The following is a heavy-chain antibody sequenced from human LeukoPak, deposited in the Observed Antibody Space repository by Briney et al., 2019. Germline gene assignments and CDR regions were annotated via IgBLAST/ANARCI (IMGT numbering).Heavy chain of an antibody. CDR2: ISGSGGST. Sequence: PGGSLRLSCAASGFTFSSYAMSWVRQAPGKGLEWVSAISGSGGSTYYADSVKGRFTISRDNSKNTLYLQMNSLRAEDTAVYYCARVIAAAVSFDYWGQGTLVTVSS. CDR1: GFTFSSYA. CDR3: ARVIAAAVSFDY. V-gene: IGHV3-23*01. J-gene: IGHJ4*02. D-gene: IGHD6-13*01.